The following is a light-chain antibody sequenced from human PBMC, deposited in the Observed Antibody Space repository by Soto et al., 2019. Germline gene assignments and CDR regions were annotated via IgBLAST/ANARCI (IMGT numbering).Light chain of an antibody. CDR1: QGIANY. Sequence: DIRMTQSLSSLSASVVDRVTITCRASQGIANYLAWYQQKPGKAPKLLIYAAAALQSGVPSRFSGSGSGTDFTLTISSLQPEGVATYYCQKYNGALWAFGQGTKVDIK. J-gene: IGKJ1*01. CDR2: AAA. CDR3: QKYNGALWA. V-gene: IGKV1-27*01.